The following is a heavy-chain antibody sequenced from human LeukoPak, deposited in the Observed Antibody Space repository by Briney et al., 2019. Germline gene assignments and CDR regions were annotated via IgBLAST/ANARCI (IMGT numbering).Heavy chain of an antibody. CDR3: ARGPSPYAFDI. Sequence: PSETLSLTCTVSGDSISSHYWSWIRQPPGKGLEWIGEINHSGSTNYNPSLKSRVTISVDTSKNQFSLKLSSVTAADTAVYYCARGPSPYAFDIWGQGTMVTVSS. J-gene: IGHJ3*02. V-gene: IGHV4-34*01. CDR1: GDSISSHY. CDR2: INHSGST.